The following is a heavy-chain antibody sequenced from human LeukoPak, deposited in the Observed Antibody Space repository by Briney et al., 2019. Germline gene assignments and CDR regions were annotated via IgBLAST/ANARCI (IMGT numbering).Heavy chain of an antibody. D-gene: IGHD3-22*01. CDR1: GFTFSSYS. V-gene: IGHV3-21*01. J-gene: IGHJ4*02. CDR3: ARSGSSGYYPY. Sequence: PGGSLRLSCAASGFTFSSYSMNWVHQAPGKGLEWVSSISSSSSYIYYADSVKGRFTISRDNAKNSLYLQMNSLRAEDTAVYYCARSGSSGYYPYWGREPWSPSPQ. CDR2: ISSSSSYI.